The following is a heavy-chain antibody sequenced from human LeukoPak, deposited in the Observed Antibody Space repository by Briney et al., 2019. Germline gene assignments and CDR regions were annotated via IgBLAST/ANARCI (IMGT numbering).Heavy chain of an antibody. V-gene: IGHV3-23*01. CDR3: AKGGYSSPSPPDY. Sequence: GGSLRLSCAASGFTFSSYAVTWVRQAPGKGPEWVSAISGSGGSTYYADSVKGRFTISRDNSKNTLYLQMNSLRAEDTAMYYCAKGGYSSPSPPDYWGQGTLVTVSS. D-gene: IGHD6-13*01. CDR2: ISGSGGST. CDR1: GFTFSSYA. J-gene: IGHJ4*02.